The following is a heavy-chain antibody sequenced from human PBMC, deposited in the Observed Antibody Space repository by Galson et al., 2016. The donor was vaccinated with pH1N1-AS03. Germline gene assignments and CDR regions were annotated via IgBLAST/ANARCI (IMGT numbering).Heavy chain of an antibody. D-gene: IGHD5-18*01. CDR1: GDSISDGFFY. CDR3: AGGHVDTTLAVDC. J-gene: IGHJ4*02. Sequence: TLSLTCTVSGDSISDGFFYWPWIRRPAGKGLEWIGRIYPSGNPKYNPSLKSRVSISVDTSKNQFSLQLKSVTAGDTAVHFCAGGHVDTTLAVDCWGQGTPVTVSS. V-gene: IGHV4-61*02. CDR2: IYPSGNP.